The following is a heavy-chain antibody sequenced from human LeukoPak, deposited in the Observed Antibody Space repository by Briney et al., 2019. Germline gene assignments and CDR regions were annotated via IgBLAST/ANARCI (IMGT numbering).Heavy chain of an antibody. CDR3: TTGFEWEPPPSDY. Sequence: GGSLRLSCAASGFTFSNAWMSWVRQAPGKGLEWVGRIKSKTDGGTTDYAAPVKGRFTISRDDSKNTLYLQMNSLKTEDTAVYYCTTGFEWEPPPSDYWGQGTLVTVSS. CDR2: IKSKTDGGTT. J-gene: IGHJ4*02. D-gene: IGHD1-26*01. V-gene: IGHV3-15*01. CDR1: GFTFSNAW.